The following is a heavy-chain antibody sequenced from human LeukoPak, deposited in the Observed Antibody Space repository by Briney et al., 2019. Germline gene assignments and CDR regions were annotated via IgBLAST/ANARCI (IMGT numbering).Heavy chain of an antibody. CDR1: GFTFSSYE. CDR3: AKDPWGQWEPGY. D-gene: IGHD1-26*01. V-gene: IGHV3-23*01. CDR2: ISGSGGST. Sequence: PGGSLRLSCAASGFTFSSYEMNWVRQAPGKGLEWVSAISGSGGSTYYADSVKGRFTISRDNSKNTLYLQMNSLRAEDTAVYYCAKDPWGQWEPGYWGQGTLVTVSS. J-gene: IGHJ4*02.